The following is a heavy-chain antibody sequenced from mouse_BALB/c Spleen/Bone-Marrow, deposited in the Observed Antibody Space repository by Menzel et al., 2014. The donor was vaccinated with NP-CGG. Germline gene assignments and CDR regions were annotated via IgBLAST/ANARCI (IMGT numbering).Heavy chain of an antibody. CDR3: ASLGYFGRFAY. J-gene: IGHJ3*01. D-gene: IGHD2-14*01. CDR2: INPDSSTI. Sequence: EVKLVESGGGLVQPGGSLKLSCAASGFDFSRYWMSWVRQAPGKGLEWIGEINPDSSTINYTPSLKDKFIISRDNAKNTPALQMSKGRSEDTALYYCASLGYFGRFAYWGQGTLVTVSA. CDR1: GFDFSRYW. V-gene: IGHV4-1*02.